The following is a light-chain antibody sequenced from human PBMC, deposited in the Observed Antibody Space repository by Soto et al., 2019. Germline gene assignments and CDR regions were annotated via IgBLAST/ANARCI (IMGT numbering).Light chain of an antibody. CDR1: RSNIGAGYD. CDR3: HSYDVSLRGPA. J-gene: IGLJ2*01. Sequence: QSVLTQPPSLSRAPGQRVTISCTGSRSNIGAGYDVHWYQHLPGTAPKVLIFDNSNRPSRVPDRFSGSKSGTSASLAITGLQAEDEAVYYCHSYDVSLRGPAFGGGTKLT. CDR2: DNS. V-gene: IGLV1-40*01.